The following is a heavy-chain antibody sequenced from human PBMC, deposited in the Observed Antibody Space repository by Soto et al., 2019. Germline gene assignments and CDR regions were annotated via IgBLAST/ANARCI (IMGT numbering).Heavy chain of an antibody. CDR1: GGSISNYY. Sequence: PSETLSLTCTVSGGSISNYYWSWIRQPPGKGLECIVYIYYSGSTYYNPSLKSRVTISVDTSKHQFSLKLSSVTAADTAVYYCARHRPNSDGWYYYGMDVWGQGTTVTVSS. CDR2: IYYSGST. J-gene: IGHJ6*02. V-gene: IGHV4-59*04. D-gene: IGHD6-19*01. CDR3: ARHRPNSDGWYYYGMDV.